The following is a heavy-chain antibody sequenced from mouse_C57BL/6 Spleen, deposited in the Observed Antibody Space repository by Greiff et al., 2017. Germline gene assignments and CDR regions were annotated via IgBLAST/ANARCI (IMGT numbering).Heavy chain of an antibody. CDR2: ISSGGSYT. CDR1: GFTFSSYG. Sequence: DVMLVESGGDLVKPGGSLKLSCAASGFTFSSYGMSWVRQTPDKRLEWVATISSGGSYTYYPDSVKGRFTISRDNAKHTLYLQMSSLKSEDTAMYYCARHGATVVPHFDYWGQGTTLTVSS. J-gene: IGHJ2*01. D-gene: IGHD1-1*01. CDR3: ARHGATVVPHFDY. V-gene: IGHV5-6*02.